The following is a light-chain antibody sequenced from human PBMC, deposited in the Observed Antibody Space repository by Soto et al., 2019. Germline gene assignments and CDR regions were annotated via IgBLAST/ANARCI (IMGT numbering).Light chain of an antibody. CDR1: QGISSY. J-gene: IGKJ1*01. CDR2: DAS. CDR3: QQYYSYLWT. V-gene: IGKV1-8*01. Sequence: AIRMTQSPSSFSASTGDRVTITCRASQGISSYLAWYQQKPGKAPKLLIYDASTLQSGVPSRFSGSGSGTDFTLTISCLQSEDFATYYCQQYYSYLWTFGQGTKVEIK.